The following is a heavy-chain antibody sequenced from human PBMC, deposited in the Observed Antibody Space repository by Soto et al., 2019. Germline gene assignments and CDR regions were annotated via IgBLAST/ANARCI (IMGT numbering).Heavy chain of an antibody. D-gene: IGHD2-15*01. CDR2: INHSGST. J-gene: IGHJ6*01. Sequence: SSETLSLTCAVYGGSFSGYYWSWIRQPPGKGLEWIGEINHSGSTNYNPSLKSRVTISVDTSKNQFSLKLSSVTAADTAVYYCARGKLGYCSGGSCSRNYYYYGMDVWGHGTTVT. CDR3: ARGKLGYCSGGSCSRNYYYYGMDV. V-gene: IGHV4-34*01. CDR1: GGSFSGYY.